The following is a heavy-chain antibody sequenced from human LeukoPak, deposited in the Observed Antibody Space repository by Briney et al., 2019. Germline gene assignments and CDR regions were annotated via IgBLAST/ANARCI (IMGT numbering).Heavy chain of an antibody. V-gene: IGHV4-59*01. CDR1: GGPISPYC. Sequence: SETLSLTCTVSGGPISPYCWSWIRQAPGKGLEWIGCIFHDGNTHYDPSLKKRVTISLDTSKNQFSLKLTSVTAVDTAVYYCARVLRNFDWLDAFDIWGQGTMVTVSS. J-gene: IGHJ3*02. CDR3: ARVLRNFDWLDAFDI. CDR2: IFHDGNT. D-gene: IGHD3-9*01.